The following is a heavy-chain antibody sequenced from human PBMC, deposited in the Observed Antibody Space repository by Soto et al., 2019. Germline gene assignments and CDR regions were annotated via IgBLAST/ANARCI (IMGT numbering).Heavy chain of an antibody. CDR2: ISTYSGDT. Sequence: ASVKVSCKASGYTFFTYDISWVRQAPGQGLEWMGWISTYSGDTKYAQKFQGRVTMTTDTSTTTAYLELRSLRSDDTAVYYCARHHGPTTSENWFDPWGQGTLVAVSS. V-gene: IGHV1-18*01. CDR1: GYTFFTYD. J-gene: IGHJ5*02. D-gene: IGHD5-12*01. CDR3: ARHHGPTTSENWFDP.